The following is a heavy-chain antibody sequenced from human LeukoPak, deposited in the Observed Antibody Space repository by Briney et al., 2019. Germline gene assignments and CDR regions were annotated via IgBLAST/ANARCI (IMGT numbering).Heavy chain of an antibody. J-gene: IGHJ4*02. V-gene: IGHV3-48*01. D-gene: IGHD2/OR15-2a*01. Sequence: GRSLRLSCAASGFTFSSYSMNWVRQAPGKGLEWVSYISSSSSTIYYADSVKGRFTISRDNAKNSLYLQMNSLRAEDTAVYYCARDRFLSTTYPGGLRYWGQGTLVTVSS. CDR1: GFTFSSYS. CDR3: ARDRFLSTTYPGGLRY. CDR2: ISSSSSTI.